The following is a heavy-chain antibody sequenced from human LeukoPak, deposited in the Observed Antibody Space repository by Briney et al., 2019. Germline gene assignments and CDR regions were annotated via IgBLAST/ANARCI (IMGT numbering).Heavy chain of an antibody. V-gene: IGHV1-8*03. CDR1: GYTFTSYY. CDR3: ARGQAGYCSGGSCKHPVYYFDW. D-gene: IGHD2-15*01. Sequence: GASVKVSCKASGYTFTSYYMHWVRQATGQGLEWMGWMNPNRDNTGYAQKFQGRVTITRNTSISTAYMELSSLRSEDTAVYYCARGQAGYCSGGSCKHPVYYFDWWGQGTLVTVSS. CDR2: MNPNRDNT. J-gene: IGHJ4*02.